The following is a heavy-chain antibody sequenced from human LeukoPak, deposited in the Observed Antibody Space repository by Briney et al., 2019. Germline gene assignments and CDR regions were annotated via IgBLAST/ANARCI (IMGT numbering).Heavy chain of an antibody. D-gene: IGHD3-10*01. V-gene: IGHV4-34*01. CDR2: INHSGST. Sequence: SETLSLTCAVYGGSFSGYYWSWIRQPPGKGLEWIGEINHSGSTNYNPSLKSRVTISVDTSKNQFSLKLSSVTAADTAVYYCARDNGSGIYYYGMDVWGQGTTVTVSS. CDR3: ARDNGSGIYYYGMDV. CDR1: GGSFSGYY. J-gene: IGHJ6*02.